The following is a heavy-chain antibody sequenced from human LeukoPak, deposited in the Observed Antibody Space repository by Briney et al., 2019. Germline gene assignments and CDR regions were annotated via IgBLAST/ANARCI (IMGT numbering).Heavy chain of an antibody. V-gene: IGHV3-20*04. J-gene: IGHJ4*02. Sequence: PGGSLRLSCAASGFTFDDYGMGWVRQAPGKGLEWVSGINWNGGSTGYADSVKGRFTISRDSSKNTLYLQMNSLRAEDTAVYYCAKHSTWALYFFDYWGQGTLVTVSS. CDR2: INWNGGST. CDR3: AKHSTWALYFFDY. CDR1: GFTFDDYG. D-gene: IGHD2-2*01.